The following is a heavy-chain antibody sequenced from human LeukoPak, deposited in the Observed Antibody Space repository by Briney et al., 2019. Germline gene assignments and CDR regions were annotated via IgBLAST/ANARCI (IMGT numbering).Heavy chain of an antibody. J-gene: IGHJ4*02. CDR2: ISYDGSNK. CDR3: TTAGDYGGKLPVDY. V-gene: IGHV3-30-3*01. Sequence: PGGSLRLSCAASGFTFSSYAMHWVRQAPGKGLEWVAVISYDGSNKYYADSVKGRFTISRDDSKNTLYLQMNSLKTEDTAVYYCTTAGDYGGKLPVDYWGQGTLVTVSS. CDR1: GFTFSSYA. D-gene: IGHD4-23*01.